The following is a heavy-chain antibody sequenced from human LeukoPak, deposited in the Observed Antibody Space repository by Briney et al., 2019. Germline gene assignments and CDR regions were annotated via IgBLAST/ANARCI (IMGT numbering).Heavy chain of an antibody. Sequence: GASVEVSCKTSGFSFISYFIHWVRQAPGQGLEWMGKINPVGGSTTYVQRFQGRVTMTRDTSTSTVYMELSSLRFEDTAVYYCARGAQIAVVGSHVDYWGQGSLVTVSS. CDR1: GFSFISYF. CDR2: INPVGGST. CDR3: ARGAQIAVVGSHVDY. V-gene: IGHV1-46*01. J-gene: IGHJ4*02. D-gene: IGHD6-13*01.